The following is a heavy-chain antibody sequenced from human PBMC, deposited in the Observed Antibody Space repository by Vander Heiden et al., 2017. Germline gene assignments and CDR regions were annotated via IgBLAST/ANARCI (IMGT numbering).Heavy chain of an antibody. CDR1: EFTFSSYT. CDR3: ARDPRENFCSTATCYKKKWFDH. J-gene: IGHJ5*02. D-gene: IGHD3-3*01. V-gene: IGHV3-30*04. CDR2: ITNDGRNK. Sequence: QGQRVESGGGVVQPGRSLRLSCAASEFTFSSYTMHWVRQGPGKGLEWVALITNDGRNKYYADSVEGRFTISRDNSKNTLYLQMNSLRAEDTALYYCARDPRENFCSTATCYKKKWFDHWGHGTLVTVSS.